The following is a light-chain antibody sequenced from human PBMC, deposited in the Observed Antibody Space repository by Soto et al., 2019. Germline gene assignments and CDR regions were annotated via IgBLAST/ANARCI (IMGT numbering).Light chain of an antibody. CDR1: QNIYSN. CDR2: RAS. CDR3: QQYNNWPPIT. J-gene: IGKJ5*01. Sequence: IVMTQSPATLSVSPGERATLSCRASQNIYSNVAWYQQRPGQAPRLLIYRASTRATGIPARFSGSGSGTEFTLTISSLQSEDFTVYSCQQYNNWPPITFGQGTRLEIK. V-gene: IGKV3-15*01.